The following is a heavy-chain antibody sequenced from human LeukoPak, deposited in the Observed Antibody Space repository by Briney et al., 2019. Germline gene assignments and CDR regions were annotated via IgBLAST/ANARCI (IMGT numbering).Heavy chain of an antibody. CDR2: IKQDGSEK. CDR1: GFTFSSYW. D-gene: IGHD3-9*01. V-gene: IGHV3-7*04. J-gene: IGHJ4*02. Sequence: GGSLRLSCAASGFTFSSYWMSWVRQAPGKGLEWVANIKQDGSEKYYVDSVKGRFTISRDNAKNSLYLQMNSLRAEDTAVYYCARGLRYFDWLFDYWGQGTLVTVSS. CDR3: ARGLRYFDWLFDY.